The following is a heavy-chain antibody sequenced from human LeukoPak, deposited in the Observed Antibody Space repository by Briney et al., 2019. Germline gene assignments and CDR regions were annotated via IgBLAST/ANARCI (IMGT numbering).Heavy chain of an antibody. CDR3: ARYYIEGRCFDY. Sequence: PSETLSLTCTVSGYSISSGYYWGWIRQPPGKGLEWIGSIYHSGSTYYNPSLKSRVTISVDTSKNQFSLKLSSVTAADTAMYYCARYYIEGRCFDYWGQGTLVTVSS. D-gene: IGHD3-10*01. CDR2: IYHSGST. J-gene: IGHJ4*02. CDR1: GYSISSGYY. V-gene: IGHV4-38-2*02.